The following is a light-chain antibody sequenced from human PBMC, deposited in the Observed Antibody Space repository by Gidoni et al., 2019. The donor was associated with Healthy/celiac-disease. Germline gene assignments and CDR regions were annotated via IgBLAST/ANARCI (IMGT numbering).Light chain of an antibody. CDR2: DAS. Sequence: EIVLTQSPATLSSSPGERATLSCRASQSVSSYLVWYQQKPGQAPRLRIYDASNRATGIPARFSGSGSGTDFTLTISSLEPEDFAVYYCQQRSNWLYTFGQGTKLEIK. CDR1: QSVSSY. CDR3: QQRSNWLYT. J-gene: IGKJ2*01. V-gene: IGKV3-11*01.